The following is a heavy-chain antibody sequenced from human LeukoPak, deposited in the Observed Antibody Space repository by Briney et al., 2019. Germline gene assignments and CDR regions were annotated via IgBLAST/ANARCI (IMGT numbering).Heavy chain of an antibody. CDR3: ARDRIAAAAGWFDP. Sequence: PGGSLRLSCVASGFTFSSYSMNWVRQAPGKGLEWVSYISSSGSTIYYADSVKGRFTISRDNAKNSLYLQMNSPRAEDTAVYYCARDRIAAAAGWFDPWGQGTLVTVSS. J-gene: IGHJ5*02. CDR2: ISSSGSTI. CDR1: GFTFSSYS. V-gene: IGHV3-48*04. D-gene: IGHD6-13*01.